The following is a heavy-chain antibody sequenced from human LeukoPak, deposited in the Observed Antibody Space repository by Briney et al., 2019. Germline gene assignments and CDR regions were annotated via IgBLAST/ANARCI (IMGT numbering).Heavy chain of an antibody. CDR2: ISSTTGYT. CDR3: ARVGPHYYDSSGYFYYFDY. D-gene: IGHD3-22*01. CDR1: GFTFSSYG. J-gene: IGHJ4*02. V-gene: IGHV3-21*05. Sequence: NPGGSLRLSCAASGFTFSSYGMHWVRQAPGKGLEWVSYISSTTGYTNYADSVQGRFTIFRDNARNSLYLQMNSLTAEDTAVYYCARVGPHYYDSSGYFYYFDYWGQGTLVTVSS.